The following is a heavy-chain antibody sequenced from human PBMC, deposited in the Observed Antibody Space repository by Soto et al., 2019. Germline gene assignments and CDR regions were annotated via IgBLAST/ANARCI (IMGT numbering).Heavy chain of an antibody. Sequence: EVQLVESGGGLVQPGGSLRLSCVASGFSFNSYWMYWVRQDPGKGLVWASRINTDGTVTNYADSVKGRFTISRDNPKNTLFLQMNSLRAEDTAVYYCARASMGTLDFWGHGTVVTVSS. V-gene: IGHV3-74*01. D-gene: IGHD7-27*01. CDR3: ARASMGTLDF. J-gene: IGHJ4*01. CDR1: GFSFNSYW. CDR2: INTDGTVT.